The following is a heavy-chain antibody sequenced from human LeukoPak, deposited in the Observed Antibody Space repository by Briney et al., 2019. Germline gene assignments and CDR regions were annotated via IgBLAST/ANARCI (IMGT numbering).Heavy chain of an antibody. J-gene: IGHJ4*02. V-gene: IGHV3-30*04. CDR3: ARGVAATAY. CDR1: GFTFSSYA. Sequence: GGSLRLSCAASGFTFSSYAMHWVRQAPGKGLEWVAVISYDGSNKYYADSVKGRFTISRDNSRNTLYLQMNSLRAEDTAVYYCARGVAATAYWGQGTLVTVSS. D-gene: IGHD2-15*01. CDR2: ISYDGSNK.